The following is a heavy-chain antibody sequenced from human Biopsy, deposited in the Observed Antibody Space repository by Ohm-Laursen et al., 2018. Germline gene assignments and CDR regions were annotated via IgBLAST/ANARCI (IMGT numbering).Heavy chain of an antibody. J-gene: IGHJ5*02. CDR2: IYYSGST. CDR1: GGSISSDY. Sequence: SQTLSLTCTVPGGSISSDYWSWIRQTPGKGLEWIGYIYYSGSTNYNPSLKSRVTISVDTSKNQFSLTLTSVTVADTAIYYCARRPYTRDNWFDPWGQGTLVTVSS. D-gene: IGHD2-2*01. CDR3: ARRPYTRDNWFDP. V-gene: IGHV4-59*08.